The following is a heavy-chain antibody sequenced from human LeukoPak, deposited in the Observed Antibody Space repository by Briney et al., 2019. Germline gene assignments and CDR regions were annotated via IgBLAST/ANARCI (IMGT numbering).Heavy chain of an antibody. J-gene: IGHJ6*03. V-gene: IGHV3-30*04. Sequence: PGGSLRLSCAASGFTFSSYAMHWVRQAPGKGLEWVAVISYDGSNKYYADSVKGRFTISRDNSKSTLYLQMNSLRAEDTAVYYCARDHATISYYYYYMDVWGKGTTVTVSS. CDR3: ARDHATISYYYYYMDV. CDR2: ISYDGSNK. CDR1: GFTFSSYA. D-gene: IGHD5-12*01.